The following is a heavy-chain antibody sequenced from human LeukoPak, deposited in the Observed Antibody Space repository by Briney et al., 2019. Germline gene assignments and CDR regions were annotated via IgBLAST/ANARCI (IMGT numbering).Heavy chain of an antibody. J-gene: IGHJ4*02. CDR1: GCTFSSYA. Sequence: ASVKVSCKASGCTFSSYAISWVRQAPGQGLEWMGRIIPILGIANYAQKFQGRVTITADKSTSTAYMELSSLRSEDTAVYYCATPGIAVAARLSPLDYWGQGTLVTVSS. V-gene: IGHV1-69*04. CDR2: IIPILGIA. D-gene: IGHD6-19*01. CDR3: ATPGIAVAARLSPLDY.